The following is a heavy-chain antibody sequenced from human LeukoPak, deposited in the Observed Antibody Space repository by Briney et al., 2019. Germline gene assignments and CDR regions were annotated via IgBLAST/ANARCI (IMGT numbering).Heavy chain of an antibody. J-gene: IGHJ4*02. Sequence: SRTLSLTCAVSGCSILSTNWWSWVRQPPGKGLEWIGEVHLNGATNYNPSVEGRVTMSIEKSKNHLSLEVISVTAEDTAMYYCTRESGAFSPFGFWGQGTLVTVSS. D-gene: IGHD1-26*01. CDR1: GCSILSTNW. CDR3: TRESGAFSPFGF. V-gene: IGHV4-4*02. CDR2: VHLNGAT.